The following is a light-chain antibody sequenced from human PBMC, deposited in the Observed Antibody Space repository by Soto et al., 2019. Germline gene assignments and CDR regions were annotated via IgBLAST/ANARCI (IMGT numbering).Light chain of an antibody. CDR1: QSVRRN. Sequence: EIVMTQSPGTLSVSPGERATLSCRASQSVRRNLAWYQQKPGQAPRLLIYGASTRATGIPARFSGSGSGTELTLTISSLQSEDSAVYYCQQYNDGPGTFGQGTTLEVK. CDR3: QQYNDGPGT. CDR2: GAS. J-gene: IGKJ2*01. V-gene: IGKV3-15*01.